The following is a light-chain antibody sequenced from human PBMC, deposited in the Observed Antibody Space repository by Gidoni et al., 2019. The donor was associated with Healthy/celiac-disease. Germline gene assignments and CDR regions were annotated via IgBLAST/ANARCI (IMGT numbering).Light chain of an antibody. V-gene: IGLV2-23*01. CDR1: SSDVGSYNL. CDR3: CSYAGSSRV. Sequence: QSALTQPAPGAGSPGQSITISCTGTSSDVGSYNLVSWYQQHPGKAPKLMIYEGSKRPSGVSNRFSGSKSGNTASLTISGLQAEDEADYYCCSYAGSSRVFGGGTKLTVL. J-gene: IGLJ3*02. CDR2: EGS.